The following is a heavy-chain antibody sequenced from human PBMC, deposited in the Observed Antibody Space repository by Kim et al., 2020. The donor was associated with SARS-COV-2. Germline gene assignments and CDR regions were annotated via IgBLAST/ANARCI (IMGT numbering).Heavy chain of an antibody. CDR3: AISMVRGAMSDY. D-gene: IGHD3-10*01. CDR2: ISYDGSNK. V-gene: IGHV3-30*03. CDR1: GFTFSSYG. Sequence: GGSLRLSCAASGFTFSSYGMHWVRQAPGKGLEWVAVISYDGSNKYYADSVKGRFTISRDNSKNTLYLQMNSLRAEDTAVYYCAISMVRGAMSDYWGQGTLVTVSS. J-gene: IGHJ4*02.